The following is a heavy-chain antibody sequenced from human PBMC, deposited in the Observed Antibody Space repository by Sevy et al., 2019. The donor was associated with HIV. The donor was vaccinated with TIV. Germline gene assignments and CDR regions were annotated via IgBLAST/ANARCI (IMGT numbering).Heavy chain of an antibody. CDR3: ASIAAAGTIRGGGFDP. V-gene: IGHV3-53*01. J-gene: IGHJ5*02. D-gene: IGHD6-13*01. CDR2: IYSGGST. CDR1: GFTVSSNY. Sequence: GGSLRLSCAASGFTVSSNYMSWVRQAPGKGLEWVSVIYSGGSTYYADSVKGRFTISRDNSKNTLYLQMNSLRAEDTAVYYCASIAAAGTIRGGGFDPWGQGTLVTVSS.